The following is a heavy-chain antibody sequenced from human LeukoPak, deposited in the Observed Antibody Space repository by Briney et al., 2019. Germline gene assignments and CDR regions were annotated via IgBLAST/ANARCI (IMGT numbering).Heavy chain of an antibody. D-gene: IGHD4-17*01. Sequence: GGSLRLSCAASGFTFSSYWMHWVRQAPGKGLVWVSSIKSDGSSTSYADSVKGRLTISRDNARNTLYLQMYSLRDEDTAVYYCARDPFYGDPDYWGQGTLVTVSS. CDR1: GFTFSSYW. J-gene: IGHJ4*02. CDR3: ARDPFYGDPDY. V-gene: IGHV3-74*01. CDR2: IKSDGSST.